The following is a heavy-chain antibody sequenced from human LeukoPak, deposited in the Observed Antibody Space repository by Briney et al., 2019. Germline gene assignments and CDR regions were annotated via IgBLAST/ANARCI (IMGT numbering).Heavy chain of an antibody. Sequence: GGSLRLSCAASGFTVNSNYMTWVRQAPGKGLEWVSVIYSGGSILYADSVKGRFTISRDNSKNTLHLQMNSLRAEDTAVYYCARALRDGYNRGFDYWGQGTLVTVSS. V-gene: IGHV3-66*01. D-gene: IGHD5-24*01. J-gene: IGHJ4*02. CDR3: ARALRDGYNRGFDY. CDR2: IYSGGSI. CDR1: GFTVNSNY.